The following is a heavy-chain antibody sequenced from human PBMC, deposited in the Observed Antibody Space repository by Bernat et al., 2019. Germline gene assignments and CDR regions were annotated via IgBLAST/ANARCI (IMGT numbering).Heavy chain of an antibody. CDR1: GFTFSSYE. J-gene: IGHJ4*02. CDR2: IISSGSTI. D-gene: IGHD3-9*01. CDR3: ARETFDPLDY. V-gene: IGHV3-48*03. Sequence: EVQLVESGGGLVQPGGSLRLSCTASGFTFSSYEMNWVRQAPGKGLEWLSYIISSGSTIYYAASVEGRFTISRDNAKNSLYLQMNSLRAEDTALYYCARETFDPLDYWGQGTLVTVSS.